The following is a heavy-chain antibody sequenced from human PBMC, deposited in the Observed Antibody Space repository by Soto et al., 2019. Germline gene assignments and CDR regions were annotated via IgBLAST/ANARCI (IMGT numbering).Heavy chain of an antibody. V-gene: IGHV1-69*13. Sequence: SVKVSFKASGGTFSSYAISWVRQAPGQGLEWMGGIIPFFGTANYAQKFQGRVTITADESTSTAYMELSSLRSEDTAVYYCARERTPTFTFGGVIVNTAPRNDAFDIWGQGTMVTVSS. J-gene: IGHJ3*02. CDR1: GGTFSSYA. CDR2: IIPFFGTA. CDR3: ARERTPTFTFGGVIVNTAPRNDAFDI. D-gene: IGHD3-16*02.